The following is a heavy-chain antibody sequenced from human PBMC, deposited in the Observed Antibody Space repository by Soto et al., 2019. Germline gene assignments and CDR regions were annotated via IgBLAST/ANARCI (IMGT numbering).Heavy chain of an antibody. CDR3: ARNLVGAAARPYYFDD. D-gene: IGHD6-6*01. J-gene: IGHJ4*02. V-gene: IGHV3-11*01. CDR2: ISSSGATL. CDR1: GFTFSDYY. Sequence: QVQLVESGGGLVKPGGSLRLSCAASGFTFSDYYINWIRQAPGKGLEWVSSISSSGATLYYADSVKGRFTISRDNAKNSLYLQMSSLRTEDTAVYYCARNLVGAAARPYYFDDWGQGTLVTVSS.